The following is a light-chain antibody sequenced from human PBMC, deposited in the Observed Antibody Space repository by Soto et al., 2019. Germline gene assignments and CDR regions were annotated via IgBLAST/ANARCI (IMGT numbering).Light chain of an antibody. V-gene: IGKV3-20*01. CDR1: QSVSSSY. Sequence: EIVLTQSPGTLSLSPGERATLSCRASQSVSSSYLACYQQKPGQAPRLLIYGASSRATGIPDRFSGSGSVTDFTTTISRLENKAFAVYYCTPHGSSHLITFGNGTRLEI. CDR2: GAS. CDR3: TPHGSSHLIT. J-gene: IGKJ5*01.